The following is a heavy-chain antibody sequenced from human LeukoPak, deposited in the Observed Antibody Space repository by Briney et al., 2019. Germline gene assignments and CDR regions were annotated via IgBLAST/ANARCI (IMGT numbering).Heavy chain of an antibody. CDR3: ARIMAYYNSSGTAYASAI. D-gene: IGHD3-22*01. CDR2: IIPIFGTA. V-gene: IGHV1-69*05. CDR1: GGTFSSYA. Sequence: SVKVSCKASGGTFSSYAISWVRQAPGQGLEGMGRIIPIFGTANYAQKFQGRVTLTTDESTSTAYTELSSLRSEDTAVYYCARIMAYYNSSGTAYASAIWGPGTLVTVSS. J-gene: IGHJ3*02.